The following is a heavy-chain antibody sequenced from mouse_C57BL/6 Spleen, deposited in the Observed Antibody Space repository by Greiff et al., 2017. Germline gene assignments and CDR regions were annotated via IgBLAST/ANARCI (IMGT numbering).Heavy chain of an antibody. CDR2: IDPSDSYT. CDR3: ARGGTNWEPFDY. CDR1: GYTFTSYW. Sequence: QVQLKQPGAELVKPGASVKLSCKASGYTFTSYWMQWVKQRPGQGLEWIGEIDPSDSYTNYNQKFKGKATLTVDTSSSTAYMQLSSLTSEDSAVYYCARGGTNWEPFDYWGQGTTLTVSS. V-gene: IGHV1-50*01. J-gene: IGHJ2*01. D-gene: IGHD4-1*02.